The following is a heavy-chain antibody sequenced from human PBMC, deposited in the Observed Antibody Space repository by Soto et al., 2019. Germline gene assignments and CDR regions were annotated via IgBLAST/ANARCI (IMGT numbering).Heavy chain of an antibody. V-gene: IGHV3-23*01. CDR2: VSIGGST. Sequence: GGSLGLSCAASGFTFSSYAMGWVRQGPGKGLEWVAVVSIGGSTHYADSVRGRFTISRDNSKNTLSLQMDSLTAEDTAVYFCAKRCGACGHFDYWGQGALVTVSS. J-gene: IGHJ4*02. D-gene: IGHD2-21*02. CDR3: AKRCGACGHFDY. CDR1: GFTFSSYA.